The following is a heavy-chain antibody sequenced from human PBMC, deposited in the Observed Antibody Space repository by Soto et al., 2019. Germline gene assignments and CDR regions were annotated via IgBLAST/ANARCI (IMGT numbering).Heavy chain of an antibody. J-gene: IGHJ5*02. CDR3: GRASGSSYSSDP. CDR1: GYTFTSYG. V-gene: IGHV1-18*01. D-gene: IGHD1-26*01. CDR2: ISAYNGNT. Sequence: QVQLVQSGAEVKKPGASVKVSCKASGYTFTSYGISWVRQAPGQGLEWMGWISAYNGNTNYAQKLQGRVTMTTHTGTSIAYLELRSLRSDDTPVYYCGRASGSSYSSDPWGQGTLVTVSS.